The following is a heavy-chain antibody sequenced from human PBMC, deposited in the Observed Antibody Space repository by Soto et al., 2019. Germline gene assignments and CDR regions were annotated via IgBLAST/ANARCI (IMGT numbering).Heavy chain of an antibody. Sequence: ASVKVSCKASGYTFPGYCIHWVRQAPGQGLEWMGWINPNSGGTNYAQKFQGRVTVTRDTSISTAYMELSRLRSDDTAVYYCARGFIAYCSSTSCFDAFDIWGQGTMVTVSS. CDR1: GYTFPGYC. J-gene: IGHJ3*02. D-gene: IGHD2-2*01. V-gene: IGHV1-2*02. CDR2: INPNSGGT. CDR3: ARGFIAYCSSTSCFDAFDI.